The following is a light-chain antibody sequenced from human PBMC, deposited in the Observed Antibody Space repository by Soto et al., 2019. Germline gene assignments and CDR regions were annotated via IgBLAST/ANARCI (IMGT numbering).Light chain of an antibody. J-gene: IGLJ1*01. CDR2: EVS. CDR1: RSDIGDSNF. Sequence: QSVLTQPASVSGSPGQSVTISCTGPRSDIGDSNFISWYQQHPGKAPKVMIYEVSNRPSGVSNRFSGSKSGNTASLTISGLQAEDEADYFCTSSTTGSLYVSGTGTKVTVL. V-gene: IGLV2-14*01. CDR3: TSSTTGSLYV.